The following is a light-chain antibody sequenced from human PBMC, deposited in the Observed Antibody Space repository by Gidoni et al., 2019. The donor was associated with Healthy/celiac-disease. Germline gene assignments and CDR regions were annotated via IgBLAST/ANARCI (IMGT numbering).Light chain of an antibody. Sequence: DIQMTQSPSTLFASVGDRVTITCRASQRISSWLAWYQQKPGKAPKLLIYKASSLESGVPSRFSGSGSGTEFTLTISSLQPDDFATYYCQQYNSFTWTFGQXTKVEIK. CDR1: QRISSW. CDR2: KAS. CDR3: QQYNSFTWT. J-gene: IGKJ1*01. V-gene: IGKV1-5*03.